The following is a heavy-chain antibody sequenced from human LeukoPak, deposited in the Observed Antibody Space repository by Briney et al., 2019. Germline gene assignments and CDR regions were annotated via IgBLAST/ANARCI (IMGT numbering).Heavy chain of an antibody. D-gene: IGHD6-19*01. Sequence: GASVKVSFKASVYTFTVYYMHWVRQAPGQGLEWMGWINPNSGGTNYAQKFQGRVTMTRDTSISTAYMELSRLRSDDTAVYYCARGSTNSGWYTWFDPWGQGTLVTVSS. V-gene: IGHV1-2*02. J-gene: IGHJ5*02. CDR2: INPNSGGT. CDR1: VYTFTVYY. CDR3: ARGSTNSGWYTWFDP.